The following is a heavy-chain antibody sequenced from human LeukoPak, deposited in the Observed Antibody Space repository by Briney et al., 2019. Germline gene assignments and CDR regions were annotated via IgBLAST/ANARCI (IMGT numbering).Heavy chain of an antibody. Sequence: HGESLKISCKGSGYSFTSYWIGWVRQMPGKDLEWMGIFSPGDSDSRHSPSFQGQVTISADKSISTVYLQWSSLKASDTAMYYCARLASAWNFDYWGQGTLVTVSS. D-gene: IGHD6-19*01. CDR3: ARLASAWNFDY. V-gene: IGHV5-51*01. CDR2: FSPGDSDS. J-gene: IGHJ4*02. CDR1: GYSFTSYW.